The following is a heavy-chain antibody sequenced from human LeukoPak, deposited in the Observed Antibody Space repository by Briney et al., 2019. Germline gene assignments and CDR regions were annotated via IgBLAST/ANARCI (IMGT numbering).Heavy chain of an antibody. D-gene: IGHD5-12*01. CDR3: GPGIVATISSY. CDR1: GFTFGDYA. Sequence: GGSLRLSCAASGFTFGDYAMSWVRQAPGKGLEWVSGITSNGGSIAYADSVKGRFTISRDNAKNSLYLQMNSLRDEDTAVYYCGPGIVATISSYWGQGTLVTVSS. CDR2: ITSNGGSI. J-gene: IGHJ4*02. V-gene: IGHV3-20*04.